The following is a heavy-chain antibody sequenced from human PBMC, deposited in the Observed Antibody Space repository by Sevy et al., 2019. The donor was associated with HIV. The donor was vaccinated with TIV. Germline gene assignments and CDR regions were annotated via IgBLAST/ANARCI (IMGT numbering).Heavy chain of an antibody. CDR1: GFTFSSYA. D-gene: IGHD6-19*01. CDR2: ISYDGSNK. Sequence: GGSLRLSCAASGFTFSSYAMHWVRQAPGKGLEWVVVISYDGSNKYYADSVKGRFTISRDNSKNTLYLQMNSLRAEDTAVYYCARSYSVWWYFDLWGRGTLVTVSS. CDR3: ARSYSVWWYFDL. V-gene: IGHV3-30-3*01. J-gene: IGHJ2*01.